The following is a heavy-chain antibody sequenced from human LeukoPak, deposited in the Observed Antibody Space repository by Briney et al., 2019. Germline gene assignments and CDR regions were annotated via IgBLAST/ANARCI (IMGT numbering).Heavy chain of an antibody. V-gene: IGHV3-30-3*01. Sequence: GGSLRLSCAASGFSFSTYAMYWVRQAPGKGLECVALISYDGITTYYADSVKGRFTISTDTSKNTLFLQMNSLISEDTAVYYCASSRPWELLSAFQMWGQGTLVTVSS. CDR1: GFSFSTYA. CDR2: ISYDGITT. J-gene: IGHJ3*02. CDR3: ASSRPWELLSAFQM. D-gene: IGHD1-26*01.